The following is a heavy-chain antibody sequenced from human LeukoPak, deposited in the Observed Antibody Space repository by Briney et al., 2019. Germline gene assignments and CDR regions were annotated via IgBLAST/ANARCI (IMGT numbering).Heavy chain of an antibody. J-gene: IGHJ6*02. Sequence: GGSLRLSCAASGFTFSDYYMSWIRQAPGKGLEWVSYISSSSSYTNYADSVKGRFTISRENAKNSLYLHMNSLRAEDTAVYYCAREAVITVTSNVLYYYYYYGMDVWGQGTTVTVSS. CDR3: AREAVITVTSNVLYYYYYYGMDV. CDR1: GFTFSDYY. D-gene: IGHD4-11*01. CDR2: ISSSSSYT. V-gene: IGHV3-11*05.